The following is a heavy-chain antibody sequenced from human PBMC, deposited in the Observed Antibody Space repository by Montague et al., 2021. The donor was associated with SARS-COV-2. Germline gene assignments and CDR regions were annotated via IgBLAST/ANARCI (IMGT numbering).Heavy chain of an antibody. Sequence: SETLSLTCSVSGGPISSYYWSWIRQSPGKGPEWIGYIFHSGITDYNPSLKSRVTISVDMSKNQFSLQLNSVTAADSAVYYCARTEYNWNDWFDPWGQGTLVTVSS. J-gene: IGHJ5*02. CDR1: GGPISSYY. V-gene: IGHV4-59*13. CDR3: ARTEYNWNDWFDP. CDR2: IFHSGIT. D-gene: IGHD1-20*01.